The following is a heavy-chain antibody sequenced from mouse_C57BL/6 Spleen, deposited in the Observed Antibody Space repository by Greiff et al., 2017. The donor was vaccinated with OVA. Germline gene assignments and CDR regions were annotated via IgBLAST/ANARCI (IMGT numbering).Heavy chain of an antibody. CDR2: IDPETGGT. V-gene: IGHV1-15*01. CDR3: TRITFDY. D-gene: IGHD1-1*01. J-gene: IGHJ2*01. Sequence: VQLQQSGAELVRPGASVTLSCKASGYTFTDYEMHWVKQTPVHGLEWIGAIDPETGGTAYNQKFQGKAILTADKSSRTAYMVLRSLTSEDSAVYYCTRITFDYWGQCTTLTVSA. CDR1: GYTFTDYE.